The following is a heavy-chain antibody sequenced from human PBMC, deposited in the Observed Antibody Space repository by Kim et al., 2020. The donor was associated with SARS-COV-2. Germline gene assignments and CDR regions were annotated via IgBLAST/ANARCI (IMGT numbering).Heavy chain of an antibody. V-gene: IGHV3-23*01. Sequence: GGSLRLSCAASGFTFSSYAMSWVRQAPGKGLEWVSAISGSGGSTYYADSVKGRFTISRDNSKNTLYLQMNSLRAEDTAVYYCAKVGGGWGVGELSYWGQGTLVTVSS. J-gene: IGHJ4*02. D-gene: IGHD3-10*01. CDR2: ISGSGGST. CDR3: AKVGGGWGVGELSY. CDR1: GFTFSSYA.